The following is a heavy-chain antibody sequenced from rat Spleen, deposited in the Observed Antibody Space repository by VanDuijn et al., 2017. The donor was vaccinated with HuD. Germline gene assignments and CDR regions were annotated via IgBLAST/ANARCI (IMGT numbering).Heavy chain of an antibody. Sequence: EVQLVESGGGLVQPGRSMKLSCAASGFTFSNYYMAWVRQAPTKGLEWVATIIYDGSRTYYRDSVKGRFTISRDNAKSTLYLQMDSLRSEDTATYYCTTGGTTLYVMDVWGQGASVTVSS. V-gene: IGHV5S10*01. D-gene: IGHD1-10*01. CDR1: GFTFSNYY. J-gene: IGHJ4*01. CDR3: TTGGTTLYVMDV. CDR2: IIYDGSRT.